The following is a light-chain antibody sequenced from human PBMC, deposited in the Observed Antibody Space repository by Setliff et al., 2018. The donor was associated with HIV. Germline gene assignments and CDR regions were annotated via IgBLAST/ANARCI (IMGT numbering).Light chain of an antibody. V-gene: IGKV1-5*03. J-gene: IGKJ1*01. Sequence: IQMTQSPSTLSASVGGRVTIPCRASQSISNWLAWYQQKPGKAPKLLIYKASSLESGVPSRFSGSGSGTKFTLTITSLQPDDSATYYCQQYNSYPWTFGQGTKV. CDR1: QSISNW. CDR3: QQYNSYPWT. CDR2: KAS.